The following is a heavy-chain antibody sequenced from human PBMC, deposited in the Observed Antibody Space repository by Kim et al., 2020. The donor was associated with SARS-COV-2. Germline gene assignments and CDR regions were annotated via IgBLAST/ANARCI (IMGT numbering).Heavy chain of an antibody. J-gene: IGHJ6*02. V-gene: IGHV3-15*01. Sequence: GGSLRLSCAASGFTFSNAWMSWVRQAPGKGLEWVGRIKSKTDGGTTDYAAPVKGRFTIPRDDAKNTLYLQMNSLKTEDTAVYYCTAAPQRGYYYGMDVWGQGPTVTVSS. CDR3: TAAPQRGYYYGMDV. CDR2: IKSKTDGGTT. CDR1: GFTFSNAW.